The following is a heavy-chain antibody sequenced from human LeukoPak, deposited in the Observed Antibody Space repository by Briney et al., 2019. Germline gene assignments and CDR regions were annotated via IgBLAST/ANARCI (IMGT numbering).Heavy chain of an antibody. D-gene: IGHD2-15*01. CDR1: GFTFDDYA. Sequence: PGGSLRLSCAASGFTFDDYAMHWVRQAPGKGLEWVSGISWNSGSIGYADSVKGRFTISRDNAKNSLYLQMNSLRAEDTALYYCAKDMGVVVAANAFDIWGQGTMVTVSS. CDR2: ISWNSGSI. J-gene: IGHJ3*02. CDR3: AKDMGVVVAANAFDI. V-gene: IGHV3-9*01.